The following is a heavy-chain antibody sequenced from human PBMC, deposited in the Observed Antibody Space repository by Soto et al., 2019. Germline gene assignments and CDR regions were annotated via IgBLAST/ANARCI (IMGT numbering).Heavy chain of an antibody. V-gene: IGHV4-4*07. D-gene: IGHD3-3*01. CDR3: ARDYDFWSGSHSLLFDP. J-gene: IGHJ5*02. Sequence: SETLSLTCTVSGGSISSYYWSWIRQPAGKGLEWIGRIYTSGSTNYNPSLKSRVTMSVDTSKNQFSLKLSSVTAADTAVYYCARDYDFWSGSHSLLFDPWGQGTLVTVFS. CDR1: GGSISSYY. CDR2: IYTSGST.